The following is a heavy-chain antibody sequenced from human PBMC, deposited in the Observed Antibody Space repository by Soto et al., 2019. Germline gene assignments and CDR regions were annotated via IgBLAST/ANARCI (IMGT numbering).Heavy chain of an antibody. CDR2: IYSGGST. V-gene: IGHV3-66*04. CDR1: GFTVSSNY. CDR3: ARHPRITIFGVVPNWFDP. Sequence: GGSLRLSCAASGFTVSSNYMSWVRQAPGKGLEWVSVIYSGGSTYYADSVKGRFTISRDNSKNTLYLQMNSLRAEDTAVYYCARHPRITIFGVVPNWFDPWGQGTLVTVSS. J-gene: IGHJ5*02. D-gene: IGHD3-3*01.